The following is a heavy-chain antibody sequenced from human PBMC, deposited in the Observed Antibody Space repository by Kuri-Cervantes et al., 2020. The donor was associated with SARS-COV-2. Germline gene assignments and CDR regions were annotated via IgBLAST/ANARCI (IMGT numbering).Heavy chain of an antibody. CDR3: ARGVRFLDPKYYYFYYYMDV. CDR1: GGSFSGYY. D-gene: IGHD3-3*01. V-gene: IGHV4-34*01. Sequence: SETLSLTCAVYGGSFSGYYWSWIRQPPGKGLEWIGEINHGGGTNYNPSLMSRVTISVDTSKNQFSLKLRSVTAADTAVYCCARGVRFLDPKYYYFYYYMDVWGKGTTVTVSS. CDR2: INHGGGT. J-gene: IGHJ6*03.